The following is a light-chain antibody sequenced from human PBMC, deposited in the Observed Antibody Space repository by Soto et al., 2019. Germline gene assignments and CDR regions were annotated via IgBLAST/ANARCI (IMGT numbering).Light chain of an antibody. CDR1: RYXRSD. CDR3: XXDYNYPWT. J-gene: IGKJ1*01. CDR2: AAS. Sequence: IPMTQSPSSLSASVGDRVTITCRASRYXRSDLSWYQQRPGQAPKVLIYAASSLQSGVPSRFSGSGSGTDFTLTISSLQPXDFATYXXXXDYNYPWTFGQGTKVEIK. V-gene: IGKV1-6*01.